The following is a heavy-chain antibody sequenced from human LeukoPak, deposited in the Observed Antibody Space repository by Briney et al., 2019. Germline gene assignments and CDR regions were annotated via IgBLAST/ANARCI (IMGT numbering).Heavy chain of an antibody. D-gene: IGHD6-19*01. Sequence: GRSRRPAWAASGFTFSDYYMSWIRQAPGKGLEWVSYISSSGSYTKYADSVKGRFTISRDNVENSRYLQMNSLRAEDTAVYYCARGSHSSGWYYFDYWGQGTLVTVSS. V-gene: IGHV3-11*06. CDR3: ARGSHSSGWYYFDY. CDR2: ISSSGSYT. CDR1: GFTFSDYY. J-gene: IGHJ4*02.